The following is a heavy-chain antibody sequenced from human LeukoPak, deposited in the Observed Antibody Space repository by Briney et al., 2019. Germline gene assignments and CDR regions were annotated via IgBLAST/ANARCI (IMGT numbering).Heavy chain of an antibody. CDR2: ISYDGSNK. D-gene: IGHD6-13*01. CDR3: ARALSSSWWYFDY. Sequence: GGSLRLSCAASGFTFSSYAMHWVRQAPGKGLEWVAVISYDGSNKYYADSVKGRFTISRDNSKNTLYLQINSLRAEDTAVYYCARALSSSWWYFDYWGQGTLVTVSS. CDR1: GFTFSSYA. J-gene: IGHJ4*02. V-gene: IGHV3-30*04.